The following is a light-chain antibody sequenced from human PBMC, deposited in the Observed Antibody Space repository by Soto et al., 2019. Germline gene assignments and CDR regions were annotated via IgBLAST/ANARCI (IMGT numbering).Light chain of an antibody. Sequence: QSVMTQPPSVSAAPGQKVTISCSGSSSNIGGNSVSWYQQLPGTAPKLLIYEATNRPSGISGRFSASKSGNTASLTISGLQAEDEADYYCSSYSRNTLFVFGSGTKLTVL. CDR1: SSNIGGNS. CDR2: EAT. V-gene: IGLV1-51*01. J-gene: IGLJ1*01. CDR3: SSYSRNTLFV.